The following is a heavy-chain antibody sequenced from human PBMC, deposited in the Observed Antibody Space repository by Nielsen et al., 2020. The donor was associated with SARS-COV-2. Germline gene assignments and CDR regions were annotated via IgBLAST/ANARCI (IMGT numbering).Heavy chain of an antibody. Sequence: GGSLRLSCAASGFTFSDYYMLWIRQAPAKGLKWLPYISSSASYRKVADSVKGRFTISRDNAKNSLSLQMDSLTAEDTAIYYCARVGIVSDYFDSWGQGTLVAVPS. CDR2: ISSSASYR. J-gene: IGHJ4*02. CDR3: ARVGIVSDYFDS. CDR1: GFTFSDYY. D-gene: IGHD1-26*01. V-gene: IGHV3-11*05.